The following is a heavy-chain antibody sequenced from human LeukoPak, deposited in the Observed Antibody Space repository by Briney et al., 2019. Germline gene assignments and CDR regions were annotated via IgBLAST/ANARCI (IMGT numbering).Heavy chain of an antibody. V-gene: IGHV4-59*01. CDR3: ARQQLPDGTYYFDY. CDR2: IHYSGHT. J-gene: IGHJ4*02. Sequence: PSETLSLTCTVSGGSISNYYWSWIRQPPGKGLEWIAYIHYSGHTNYNPSLKSRVTISLDTSKNQFSLKLTSVTAADTALYYCARQQLPDGTYYFDYWGQGTLGTVSS. D-gene: IGHD6-13*01. CDR1: GGSISNYY.